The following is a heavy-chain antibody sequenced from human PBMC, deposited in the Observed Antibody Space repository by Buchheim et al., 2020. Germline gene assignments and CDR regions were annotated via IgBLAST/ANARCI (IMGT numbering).Heavy chain of an antibody. CDR1: GFTFSDYY. V-gene: IGHV3-11*06. J-gene: IGHJ4*02. CDR3: MTGGQIRNGDY. CDR2: ISGSSSET. Sequence: QVQLVESGGGLVKPGGSLRLSCAASGFTFSDYYMTWIRQAPGKGLEWLSYISGSSSETNYADSVRGRFTISRDNAKNSLYLQRNSLRVEDTAVYYCMTGGQIRNGDYWGQGTL. D-gene: IGHD1-14*01.